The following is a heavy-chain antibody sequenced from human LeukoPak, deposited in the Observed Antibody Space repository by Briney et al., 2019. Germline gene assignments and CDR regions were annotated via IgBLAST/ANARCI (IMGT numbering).Heavy chain of an antibody. J-gene: IGHJ5*02. V-gene: IGHV3-48*01. CDR1: GFTFSSYG. Sequence: GGSLRLSCAASGFTFSSYGMTWVRQAPGKGLEWVSYISSSSSTIYYADSVKGRFTISRDNAKNSLYLQLNSLRAEDTAVYSCARSLVVGATYPYHWGQGTVVTVTS. CDR2: ISSSSSTI. D-gene: IGHD1-26*01. CDR3: ARSLVVGATYPYH.